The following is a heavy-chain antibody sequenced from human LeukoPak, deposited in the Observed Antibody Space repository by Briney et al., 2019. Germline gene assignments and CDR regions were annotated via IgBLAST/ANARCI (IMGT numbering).Heavy chain of an antibody. CDR2: ISVSGNT. Sequence: PGGSLRLSCAASGFTFSSYSMSWVRQAPGKGLEWVSAISVSGNTYHADSVKGRFTISRDSSKNTLYLQLNRLRAEDTAVYYCARDLYRIVVVPHYFDYWGQGTLVTVSS. J-gene: IGHJ4*02. D-gene: IGHD3-22*01. V-gene: IGHV3-23*01. CDR1: GFTFSSYS. CDR3: ARDLYRIVVVPHYFDY.